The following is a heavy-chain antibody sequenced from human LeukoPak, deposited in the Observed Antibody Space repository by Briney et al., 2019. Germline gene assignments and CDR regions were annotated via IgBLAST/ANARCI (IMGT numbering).Heavy chain of an antibody. CDR1: GGSISSYYW. CDR3: ARQNSGYYYYYGMDV. Sequence: TLSLTCTVSGGSISSYYWSWIRQPPGKALEWLARIDWDDDKYYSTSLKTRLTISKDTSKNQVVLTMTNMDPVDTATYYCARQNSGYYYYYGMDVWGQGTTVTVSS. CDR2: IDWDDDK. V-gene: IGHV2-70*11. D-gene: IGHD5-12*01. J-gene: IGHJ6*02.